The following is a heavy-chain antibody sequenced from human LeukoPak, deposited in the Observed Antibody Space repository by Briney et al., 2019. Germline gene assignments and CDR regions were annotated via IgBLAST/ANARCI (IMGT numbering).Heavy chain of an antibody. J-gene: IGHJ5*02. CDR3: ARGVGLLWFGELLLNWFDP. CDR1: GFTFSSYS. V-gene: IGHV3-21*01. Sequence: PGGSLRLSCAASGFTFSSYSMNWVRQAPGKGLEWVSSISSSSSYIYYADSVKGRFTTSRDNAKNSLYLQMNSLRAEDTAVYYCARGVGLLWFGELLLNWFDPWGQGTLVTVSS. CDR2: ISSSSSYI. D-gene: IGHD3-10*01.